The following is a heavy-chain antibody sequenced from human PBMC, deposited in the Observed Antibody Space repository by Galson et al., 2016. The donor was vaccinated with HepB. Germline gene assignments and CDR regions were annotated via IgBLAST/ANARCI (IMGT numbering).Heavy chain of an antibody. V-gene: IGHV3-74*01. CDR1: GFTFSSYW. CDR2: INSDGSSA. Sequence: SLRLSCAASGFTFSSYWMHWVRQAPGKGLVWVSRINSDGSSATYAGSVKGRFTITRDNAKNTLYLQMNGLKAEDMAVYYCARGPPYGEFDYWGQGTLVTVSS. J-gene: IGHJ4*02. D-gene: IGHD3-10*01. CDR3: ARGPPYGEFDY.